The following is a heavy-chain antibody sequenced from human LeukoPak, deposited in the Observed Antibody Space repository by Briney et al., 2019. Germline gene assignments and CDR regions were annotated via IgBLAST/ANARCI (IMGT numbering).Heavy chain of an antibody. J-gene: IGHJ6*02. CDR3: ARVAGTGDYYYYYGMDV. CDR2: IHGSGNT. CDR1: GASISSWY. Sequence: SETLSLTCTVSGASISSWYWSWIRQPPGKGLEWIGNIHGSGNTNYNPSLKSRLSMSLDTSRNQFSLKLSSVTAADTAVYYCARVAGTGDYYYYYGMDVWGQGTTVTVSS. V-gene: IGHV4-59*12. D-gene: IGHD6-13*01.